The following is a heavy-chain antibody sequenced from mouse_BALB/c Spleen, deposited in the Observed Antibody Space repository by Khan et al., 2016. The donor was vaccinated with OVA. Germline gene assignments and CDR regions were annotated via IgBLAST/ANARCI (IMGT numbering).Heavy chain of an antibody. J-gene: IGHJ2*01. V-gene: IGHV1S81*02. Sequence: QVQLQQPGAELVKPGASVKMSCKASGYTFTSYWMHWVKQRLGQGLEWFAETNPTNGRTYYNEKFKSKATLTVDKSSSTAYMLLSGPTFEDSAVYYCARSKKIVATYFDYWGQGTTLTVSA. CDR1: GYTFTSYW. CDR3: ARSKKIVATYFDY. D-gene: IGHD1-1*01. CDR2: TNPTNGRT.